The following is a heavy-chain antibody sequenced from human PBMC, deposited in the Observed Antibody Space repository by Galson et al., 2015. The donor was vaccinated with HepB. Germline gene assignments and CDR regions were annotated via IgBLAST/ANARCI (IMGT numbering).Heavy chain of an antibody. CDR3: ARDPVYWELLSWVDY. D-gene: IGHD1-26*01. CDR2: ISGGGGRT. Sequence: SLRLSCAASGFTFSSYGMSWVRQAPGKGLEWVSAISGGGGRTSYADSVKGRFTISRDNSKNTLYLQMNSLTAEDTAVYYCARDPVYWELLSWVDYWGQGTLVTVSS. CDR1: GFTFSSYG. V-gene: IGHV3-23*01. J-gene: IGHJ4*02.